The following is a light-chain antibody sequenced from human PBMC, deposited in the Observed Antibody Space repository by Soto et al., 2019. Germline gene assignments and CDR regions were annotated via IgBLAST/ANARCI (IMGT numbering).Light chain of an antibody. J-gene: IGLJ3*02. CDR3: SSYTSSSTLWV. CDR2: EVS. CDR1: SSDVGFYNY. V-gene: IGLV2-14*01. Sequence: QSALTQPASVSGSPGQSITISCTGTSSDVGFYNYVSWYQQHPGKAPKLMIYEVSNRPSGFSNRFSGSKSGNTASLTISGLQAEDEADYYCSSYTSSSTLWVFGGGTKVTVL.